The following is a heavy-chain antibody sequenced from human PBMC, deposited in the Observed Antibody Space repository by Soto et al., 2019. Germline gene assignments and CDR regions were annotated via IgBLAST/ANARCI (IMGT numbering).Heavy chain of an antibody. J-gene: IGHJ3*02. Sequence: QVQLQESGPGLVKPSQTLSLTCTVSGGSISSGGYYWSWIRQHPGKGLEWIGYIYYSGSTYYNPSLKSRVTISVDTSKNQFSLKLSSVAAADTAVYYCARDRHCSGGSCYSDAFDIWGQGTMVTVSS. D-gene: IGHD2-15*01. CDR2: IYYSGST. V-gene: IGHV4-31*03. CDR1: GGSISSGGYY. CDR3: ARDRHCSGGSCYSDAFDI.